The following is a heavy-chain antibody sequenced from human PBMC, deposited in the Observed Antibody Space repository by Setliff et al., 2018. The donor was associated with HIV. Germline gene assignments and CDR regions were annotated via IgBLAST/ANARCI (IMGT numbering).Heavy chain of an antibody. CDR3: VRMISYSPYFDY. D-gene: IGHD1-26*01. CDR2: IDWDDDK. V-gene: IGHV2-70*11. J-gene: IGHJ4*02. Sequence: SGPTLVNPTQTLTLTCTFSGFSLSTSGMCVSWIRQPPGKALEWLARIDWDDDKYYSTSLKTRLTVSKDTSKNQVVLKMTNMDPVDTATYYCVRMISYSPYFDYWGQGTLVTVSS. CDR1: GFSLSTSGMC.